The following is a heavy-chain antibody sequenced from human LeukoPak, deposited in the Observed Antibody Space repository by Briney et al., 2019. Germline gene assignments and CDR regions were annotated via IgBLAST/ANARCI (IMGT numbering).Heavy chain of an antibody. Sequence: GGSLRLSCAASGFTFSNYAMSWVRQAPGKGLEWVSAFSPSGGGTYYADSVKGRFTISRDNSKNTLYLQMNSLRAEDTAVYYCARDYGGSSPFDYWGQGTLVTVSS. CDR3: ARDYGGSSPFDY. CDR1: GFTFSNYA. CDR2: FSPSGGGT. V-gene: IGHV3-23*01. D-gene: IGHD4-23*01. J-gene: IGHJ4*02.